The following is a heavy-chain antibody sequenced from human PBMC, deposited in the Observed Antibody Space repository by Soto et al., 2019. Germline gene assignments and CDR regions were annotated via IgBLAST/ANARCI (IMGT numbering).Heavy chain of an antibody. CDR2: ISAYNGNT. CDR3: ARDGVMGVWFGELLPPHYYYGMDV. J-gene: IGHJ6*02. CDR1: GYTFTSYG. V-gene: IGHV1-18*04. D-gene: IGHD3-10*01. Sequence: ASVKVSCKASGYTFTSYGISWVRQAPGQGLEWMGWISAYNGNTNYAQKLQGGVTMTTDTSTSTAYMELRSLRSDDTAVYYCARDGVMGVWFGELLPPHYYYGMDVWGQGTTVTVSS.